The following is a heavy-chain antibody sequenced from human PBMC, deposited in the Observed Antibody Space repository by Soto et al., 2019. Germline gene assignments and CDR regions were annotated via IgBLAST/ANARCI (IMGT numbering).Heavy chain of an antibody. CDR2: ISSSGSII. J-gene: IGHJ6*02. Sequence: EVQLLESGGGLVQPGGSLRLSCAASGFTFGSYALNWVRQAPGKGLEWVSVISSSGSIIYYADSVKGRFTISRDNSKNTVYLQMSSLSVEDTAVYYCAQEILYDDEEKGTGVYGMEVWGQGTRV. CDR1: GFTFGSYA. D-gene: IGHD2-15*01. V-gene: IGHV3-23*01. CDR3: AQEILYDDEEKGTGVYGMEV.